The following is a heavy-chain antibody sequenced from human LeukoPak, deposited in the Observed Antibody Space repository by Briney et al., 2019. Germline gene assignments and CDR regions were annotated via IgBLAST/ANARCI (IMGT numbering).Heavy chain of an antibody. D-gene: IGHD2-2*01. Sequence: GASVKVSCKASGYTFTGYYMHWVRQAPGQGLEWMGIINPSGGSTSYAQKFQGRVTMTRDTSTSTVYMELSSLRSEDTAVYYCARNTGQDCSSTSCYWGCDYWGQGTLVTVSS. CDR3: ARNTGQDCSSTSCYWGCDY. J-gene: IGHJ4*02. CDR1: GYTFTGYY. CDR2: INPSGGST. V-gene: IGHV1-46*01.